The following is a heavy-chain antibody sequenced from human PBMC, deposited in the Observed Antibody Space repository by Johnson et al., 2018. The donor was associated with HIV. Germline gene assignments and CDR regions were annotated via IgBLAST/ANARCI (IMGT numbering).Heavy chain of an antibody. Sequence: QVQLMESGGGVVQPGRSLRLSCAASGFTFNNFAMHWVRQAPGKGLEWVALISYDGSNKYYADSVKGRFTISRDNSKNTLYLQMNGLRSEDAAGDYCARVEWELGAFDIWGQGTMVTVSS. D-gene: IGHD1-26*01. CDR1: GFTFNNFA. CDR3: ARVEWELGAFDI. CDR2: ISYDGSNK. V-gene: IGHV3-30*04. J-gene: IGHJ3*02.